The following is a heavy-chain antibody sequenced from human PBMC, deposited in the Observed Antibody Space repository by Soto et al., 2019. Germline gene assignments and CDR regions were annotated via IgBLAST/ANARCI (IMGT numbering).Heavy chain of an antibody. D-gene: IGHD2-8*01. J-gene: IGHJ6*02. V-gene: IGHV1-18*01. CDR3: ARDPYHVLMVNAPNLYGMDV. CDR2: ISTYNGNT. CDR1: GYTFTTYD. Sequence: QVQLVQSGAEVKKPGASVKVSCKASGYTFTTYDISWVRQAPGQGLEWMGRISTYNGNTNYPESLQRRLTMTTYTSTTTAYMELRSLRSDDTAVYYCARDPYHVLMVNAPNLYGMDVWGQGTTVTVSS.